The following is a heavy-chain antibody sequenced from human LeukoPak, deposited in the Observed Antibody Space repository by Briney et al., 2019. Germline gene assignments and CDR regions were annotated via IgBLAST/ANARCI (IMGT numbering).Heavy chain of an antibody. CDR1: GGSISSYY. V-gene: IGHV4-59*01. J-gene: IGHJ4*02. D-gene: IGHD3-10*01. CDR3: ARDGPHTYYYGSGSSDSFDY. CDR2: IYYSGST. Sequence: PSETLSLTCTVSGGSISSYYWSWIRQPPGKGLEWIGYIYYSGSTNYNPSLKSRVTISVDTSKNQFSLKLSSVTAADTAVYYCARDGPHTYYYGSGSSDSFDYWGQGTLVTVSS.